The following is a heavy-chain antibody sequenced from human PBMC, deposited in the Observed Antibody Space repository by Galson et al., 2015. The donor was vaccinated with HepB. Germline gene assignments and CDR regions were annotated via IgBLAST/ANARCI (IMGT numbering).Heavy chain of an antibody. V-gene: IGHV3-23*01. CDR2: VFGSRDTT. CDR3: AKDHKAIFGAPSGYFDD. Sequence: SLRLSCAASGFTFSSYDMTWVRQAAGKGLEWVSIVFGSRDTTYYADSVKGRFTISRDISKNTLYLQMSSLRVEDTALYYCAKDHKAIFGAPSGYFDDWGQGILVTVSS. J-gene: IGHJ4*02. CDR1: GFTFSSYD. D-gene: IGHD3-3*01.